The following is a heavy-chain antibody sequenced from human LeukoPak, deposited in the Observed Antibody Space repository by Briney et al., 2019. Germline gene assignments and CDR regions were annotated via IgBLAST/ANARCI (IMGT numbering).Heavy chain of an antibody. D-gene: IGHD3-10*01. CDR2: INPNSGGT. CDR1: GYTFTGYY. CDR3: ARAMVRGVNLFDL. Sequence: ASVKVSCRASGYTFTGYYMHWVRQAPGQGGEGMGWINPNSGGTNYAQKFQGWVTITRDTSISTAYMELSSLRSDDTAVYYCARAMVRGVNLFDLWGQGTLVTVSS. J-gene: IGHJ5*02. V-gene: IGHV1-2*04.